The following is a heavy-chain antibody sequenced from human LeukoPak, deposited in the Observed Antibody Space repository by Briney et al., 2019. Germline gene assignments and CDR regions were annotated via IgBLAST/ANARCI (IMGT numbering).Heavy chain of an antibody. Sequence: PGGSLRLSCAASGFTFSTSWMTWVRQAPGKGLEWVASIDQDGSEKYYVDSVRGRFTISRDNANKSLYLQMNSLRADDTAVYYCVSGSLLDYWGQGTLVIVSS. CDR3: VSGSLLDY. D-gene: IGHD3-10*01. CDR1: GFTFSTSW. CDR2: IDQDGSEK. J-gene: IGHJ4*02. V-gene: IGHV3-7*02.